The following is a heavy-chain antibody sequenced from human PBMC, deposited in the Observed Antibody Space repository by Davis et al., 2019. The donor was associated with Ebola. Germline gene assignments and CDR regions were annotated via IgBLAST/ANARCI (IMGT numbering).Heavy chain of an antibody. D-gene: IGHD2-21*01. J-gene: IGHJ3*02. CDR3: ARPQLLPRPGAFDI. V-gene: IGHV3-9*01. CDR1: GFTFDDYA. CDR2: ISWNSGSI. Sequence: GGSLRLSCAASGFTFDDYAMHWVRQAPGKGLEWVSGISWNSGSIGYADSVKGRFTISRDNAKNSLYLQMNSLRAEDTALYYCARPQLLPRPGAFDIWGQETLVTVSS.